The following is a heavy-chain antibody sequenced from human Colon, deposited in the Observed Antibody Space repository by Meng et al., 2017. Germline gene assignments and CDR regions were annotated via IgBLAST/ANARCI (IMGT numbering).Heavy chain of an antibody. V-gene: IGHV4-34*02. Sequence: QVHIQQGGAWLLKPSETLSLTCAVSGGSFSGFYWSWIRQPPGKGLEWIGEIDHFGISNYNSSLKGRLTMSVDTSKKQISLTLTSVTAADTAVYYCAAGLRHGDWFDPWGPGTLVTVSS. CDR3: AAGLRHGDWFDP. D-gene: IGHD4-17*01. CDR2: IDHFGIS. J-gene: IGHJ5*02. CDR1: GGSFSGFY.